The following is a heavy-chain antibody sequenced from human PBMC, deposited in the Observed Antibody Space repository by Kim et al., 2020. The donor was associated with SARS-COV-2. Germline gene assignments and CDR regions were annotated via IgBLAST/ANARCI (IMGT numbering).Heavy chain of an antibody. J-gene: IGHJ4*02. V-gene: IGHV3-49*02. Sequence: YAPSVADTFTISRDNYNSVAYLQMNSLKTEDTGVYYCARHYSGAVHRPDYWGQGTLVTVSS. D-gene: IGHD1-26*01. CDR3: ARHYSGAVHRPDY.